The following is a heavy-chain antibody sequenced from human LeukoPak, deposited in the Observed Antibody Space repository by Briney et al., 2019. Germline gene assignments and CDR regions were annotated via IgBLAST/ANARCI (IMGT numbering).Heavy chain of an antibody. CDR1: GSSISSYY. Sequence: SETLSLTCTVSGSSISSYYWSWIRQPPGKGLEWIGYIYYSGSTNYNPSLKSRVTISVDTSKNQFSLKLSSVTAADTAVYYCARIRSGWYYFDYWGQGTLVTVSS. D-gene: IGHD6-19*01. CDR3: ARIRSGWYYFDY. CDR2: IYYSGST. J-gene: IGHJ4*02. V-gene: IGHV4-59*01.